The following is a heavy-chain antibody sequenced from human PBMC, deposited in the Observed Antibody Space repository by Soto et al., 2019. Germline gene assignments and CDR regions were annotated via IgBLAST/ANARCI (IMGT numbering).Heavy chain of an antibody. CDR2: ISSSGSTI. V-gene: IGHV3-48*03. Sequence: GGSLRLSCAASGFTFSSYEMNWVRQAPGKGLEWVSYISSSGSTIYYADSMKGRFTISRDNAKNSLYLQMNSLRAEDTAVDYCARGTLTDDAFDIWGQGTMVTVSS. J-gene: IGHJ3*02. CDR1: GFTFSSYE. D-gene: IGHD1-20*01. CDR3: ARGTLTDDAFDI.